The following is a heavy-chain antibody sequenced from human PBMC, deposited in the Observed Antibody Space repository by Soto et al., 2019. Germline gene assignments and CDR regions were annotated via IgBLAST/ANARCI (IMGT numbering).Heavy chain of an antibody. J-gene: IGHJ4*02. V-gene: IGHV4-34*01. D-gene: IGHD6-13*01. Sequence: QVQLQQWGAGLLKPSETLALTCAVYGGSFSGYYWNWIRQPPGKGLEWIGEINHSGSTNYNPSLKSRVTISVDTSKNQFSLKRSSVTAADTAVYYCARGGAGGLIATAVPRGYWVQGTLVTVAS. CDR3: ARGGAGGLIATAVPRGY. CDR1: GGSFSGYY. CDR2: INHSGST.